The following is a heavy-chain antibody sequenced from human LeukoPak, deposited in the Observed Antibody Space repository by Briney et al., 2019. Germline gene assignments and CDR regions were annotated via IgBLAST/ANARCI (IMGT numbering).Heavy chain of an antibody. J-gene: IGHJ4*02. Sequence: SVKVSCKASGGTFSSYTISWVRQAPGQGFGWWGRIIPILGIANYAQKFQGRVTITADKSTSTAYMELSSLRSEDTAVYYCARDSLGRDGYNYDYWGQGTLVTVSS. CDR1: GGTFSSYT. CDR2: IIPILGIA. V-gene: IGHV1-69*04. CDR3: ARDSLGRDGYNYDY. D-gene: IGHD5-24*01.